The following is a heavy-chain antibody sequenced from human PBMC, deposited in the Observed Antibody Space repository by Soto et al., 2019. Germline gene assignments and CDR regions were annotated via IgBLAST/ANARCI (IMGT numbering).Heavy chain of an antibody. CDR2: VSYDGSNK. V-gene: IGHV3-30-3*01. D-gene: IGHD6-19*01. J-gene: IGHJ4*02. CDR1: GFTFSNYA. Sequence: QVQLVESGGGVVQPGRSLRLSCAASGFTFSNYAMHWVRQAPGKGLERVAVVSYDGSNKYYADSVKGRFTISRDSSKNTLYLQMNSLRAEDTAVYHCARDERDSSGLYTFDSWGQGTLVTVSS. CDR3: ARDERDSSGLYTFDS.